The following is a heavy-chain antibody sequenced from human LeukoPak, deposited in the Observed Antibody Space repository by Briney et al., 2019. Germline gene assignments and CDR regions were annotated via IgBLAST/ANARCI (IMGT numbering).Heavy chain of an antibody. CDR1: GFTFDDYA. D-gene: IGHD6-13*01. J-gene: IGHJ3*02. CDR2: ISWNSGSI. V-gene: IGHV3-9*01. CDR3: AKLTYSSIVVRRDAFDI. Sequence: GRSLRLSCAASGFTFDDYAMHWVPQAPGKGLEWVSGISWNSGSIGYADSVKGRFTISRDNAKNSLYLQMNSLRAEDTALYYCAKLTYSSIVVRRDAFDIWGQGTMVTVSS.